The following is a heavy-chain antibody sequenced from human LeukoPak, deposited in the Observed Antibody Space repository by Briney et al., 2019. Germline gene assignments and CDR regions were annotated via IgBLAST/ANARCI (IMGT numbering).Heavy chain of an antibody. CDR3: ARDRGPSLGTASTFDY. Sequence: VASVKVSCKASGYTFTGYYMHWVRQAPGQGLEWMGWINPNSGGTNYAQKFQGRVTMTRDTSISTAYMELSRLRSDDTAVYYCARDRGPSLGTASTFDYWGQGTLVTVSS. J-gene: IGHJ4*02. V-gene: IGHV1-2*02. CDR2: INPNSGGT. D-gene: IGHD2-21*02. CDR1: GYTFTGYY.